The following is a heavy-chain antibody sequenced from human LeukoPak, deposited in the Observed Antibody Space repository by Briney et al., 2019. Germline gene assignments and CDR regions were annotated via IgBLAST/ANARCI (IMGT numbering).Heavy chain of an antibody. CDR1: GFSFSTFS. D-gene: IGHD1-26*01. CDR3: ARHLYRAFDY. J-gene: IGHJ4*02. Sequence: PGGALRLSCAPSGFSFSTFSTNCVRHAPGGGLEWVSYISSSISSIYNEDSVKGRLTISRDSAKNSLYLQMNGLRDEDTAVYYCARHLYRAFDYWGEETLVTVSS. V-gene: IGHV3-48*02. CDR2: ISSSISSI.